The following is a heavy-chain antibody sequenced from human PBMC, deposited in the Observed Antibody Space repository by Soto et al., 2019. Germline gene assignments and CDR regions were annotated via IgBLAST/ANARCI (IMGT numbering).Heavy chain of an antibody. Sequence: QVQLVESGGGVVQPGRSLRLSCAASGFTFSSYGMHWVRQAPGKGLEWVAVISNVGSNKYYADSVKGRFTISRDNTKNTLYLQMNSLRAEDTAVYYCAKDREIVVVIQYYYYGMDVWGQGTTVTGSS. D-gene: IGHD3-22*01. CDR1: GFTFSSYG. CDR3: AKDREIVVVIQYYYYGMDV. CDR2: ISNVGSNK. V-gene: IGHV3-30*18. J-gene: IGHJ6*02.